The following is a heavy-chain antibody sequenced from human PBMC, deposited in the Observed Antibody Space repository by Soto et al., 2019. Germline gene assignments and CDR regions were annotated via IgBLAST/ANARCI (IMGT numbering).Heavy chain of an antibody. CDR1: GFSFRTRA. V-gene: IGHV3-23*01. CDR3: TTHEEGAPWAGGFNS. D-gene: IGHD1-26*01. CDR2: IGPGGDST. J-gene: IGHJ5*01. Sequence: VGSLRLSCAASGFSFRTRAMSWVRQAPGKGLEWVASIGPGGDSTYYADSVKGRFAVSRDNSNVTLYLQMDSLRVEDTAIYYCTTHEEGAPWAGGFNSWGQGTLVTV.